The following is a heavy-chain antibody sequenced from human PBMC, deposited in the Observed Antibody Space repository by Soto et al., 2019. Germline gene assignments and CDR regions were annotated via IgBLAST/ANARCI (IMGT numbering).Heavy chain of an antibody. J-gene: IGHJ4*02. Sequence: EVQLLESGGGLVQPGGSLRLSCAASGFTFSNYDMSWVRQAPGKGLEWVSVISATDGSTNYADSVQGRFTISRDNSKNTLYLQTNSLRAEDTAVYYCAKGRWLDDYGGQGTLVTVSA. D-gene: IGHD6-19*01. CDR1: GFTFSNYD. CDR2: ISATDGST. CDR3: AKGRWLDDY. V-gene: IGHV3-23*01.